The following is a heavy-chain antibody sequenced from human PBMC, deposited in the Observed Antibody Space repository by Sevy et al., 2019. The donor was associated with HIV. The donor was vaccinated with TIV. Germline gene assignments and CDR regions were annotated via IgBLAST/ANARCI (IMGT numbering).Heavy chain of an antibody. V-gene: IGHV2-5*02. J-gene: IGHJ5*02. CDR2: IYWDDDK. Sequence: SGPTLVKPTQTLTLTCTFSGFSLSTSGVGVGWIRQPPGKALEWLALIYWDDDKRYSPSLKSRLTTTKDTSKNQVVLTMTNMDPVDTATYYCAHQPYDFWSGYPPAPNWFDPWGQGTLVTVSS. D-gene: IGHD3-3*01. CDR3: AHQPYDFWSGYPPAPNWFDP. CDR1: GFSLSTSGVG.